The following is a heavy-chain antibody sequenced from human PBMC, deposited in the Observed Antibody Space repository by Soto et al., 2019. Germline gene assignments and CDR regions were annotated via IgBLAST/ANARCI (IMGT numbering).Heavy chain of an antibody. Sequence: VQLVQSGAEVKKPGSSVKVSCKASGGTFSSYAMSWVRQAPGKGLEWVSAISGSGGSTYYADSVKGRFTISRDNSKNTLYLQMNSLRAEDTAVYYCAKGRLAMVRGVTFDYWGQGTLVTVSS. CDR3: AKGRLAMVRGVTFDY. D-gene: IGHD3-10*01. J-gene: IGHJ4*02. V-gene: IGHV3-23*04. CDR2: ISGSGGST. CDR1: GGTFSSYA.